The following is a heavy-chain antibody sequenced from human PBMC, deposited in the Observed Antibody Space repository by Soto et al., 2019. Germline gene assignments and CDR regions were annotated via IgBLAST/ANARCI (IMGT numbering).Heavy chain of an antibody. CDR3: PTRDPISTSPYYYGMDV. V-gene: IGHV5-10-1*01. J-gene: IGHJ6*02. Sequence: GESLKISCKGSGYSFTSYWISWVRQMPGKGLEWMGRIDPSDSYTNYSPSFQGHVTISADKSISTAYLQWSSLKASDTAMYYCPTRDPISTSPYYYGMDVWGQGTTVTVSS. D-gene: IGHD2-2*01. CDR1: GYSFTSYW. CDR2: IDPSDSYT.